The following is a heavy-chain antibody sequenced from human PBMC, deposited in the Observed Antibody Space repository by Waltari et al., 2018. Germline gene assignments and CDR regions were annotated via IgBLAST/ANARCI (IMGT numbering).Heavy chain of an antibody. Sequence: EVQLVQSGGGLVQPGGSLRLSCVVSGFTFSNYWMSWVRQAPGKGLEWVANIKEDGSEKYYVDSVKGRFTISRDNAKNSLFLQMNSLRAEDTAAYYCGRDQHALVDYWGQGTLVTVSS. CDR2: IKEDGSEK. CDR3: GRDQHALVDY. V-gene: IGHV3-7*01. J-gene: IGHJ4*02. D-gene: IGHD2-2*01. CDR1: GFTFSNYW.